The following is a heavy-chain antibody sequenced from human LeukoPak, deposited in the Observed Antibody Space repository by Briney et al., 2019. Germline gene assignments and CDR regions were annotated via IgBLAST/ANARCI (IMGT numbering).Heavy chain of an antibody. D-gene: IGHD6-13*01. CDR3: AKGSSSWLYVDY. Sequence: GGSLRLSCAASRFTFSSYWMHWVRQAPGKGLVWVSRINTDGSSTSYADSVKGRFTISRDNAKKTLYLQMNSLRAEDRAVYYCAKGSSSWLYVDYWGQGTLVTVSS. J-gene: IGHJ4*02. V-gene: IGHV3-74*01. CDR2: INTDGSST. CDR1: RFTFSSYW.